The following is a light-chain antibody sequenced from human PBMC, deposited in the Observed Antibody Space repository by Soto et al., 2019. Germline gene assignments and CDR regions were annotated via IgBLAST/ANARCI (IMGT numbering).Light chain of an antibody. J-gene: IGKJ1*01. Sequence: DIQMTQSPSSLSASVGDRVTITCRASQSISSYLNWSQQKPGKAPKLLIYAASSLQSGVTSRFCGSGSGTDFTLTIISLQPEDFATYYCQQSYSTWTFGQVTKVEIK. CDR2: AAS. CDR3: QQSYSTWT. CDR1: QSISSY. V-gene: IGKV1-39*01.